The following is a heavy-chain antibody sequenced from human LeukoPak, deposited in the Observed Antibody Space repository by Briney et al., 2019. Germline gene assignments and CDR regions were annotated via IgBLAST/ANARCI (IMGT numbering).Heavy chain of an antibody. Sequence: GGSLRLSCVASGFTFRSYEMNWVRQAPGKGLEWVSYISGSGGTIHYADSVKGRFSISRDNAKNSLHLQMNSLRVEDTAVYYCARGTGTGWRFDFWGQGTLVTVSS. CDR3: ARGTGTGWRFDF. J-gene: IGHJ4*02. CDR1: GFTFRSYE. V-gene: IGHV3-48*03. CDR2: ISGSGGTI. D-gene: IGHD3/OR15-3a*01.